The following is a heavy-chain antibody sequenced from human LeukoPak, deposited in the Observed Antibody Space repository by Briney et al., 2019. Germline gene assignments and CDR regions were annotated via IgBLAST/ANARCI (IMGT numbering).Heavy chain of an antibody. CDR1: GGSISSYY. D-gene: IGHD3-10*01. CDR3: ARDRVYGSGTYTLDYYYYSMDV. CDR2: IYYSGST. V-gene: IGHV4-59*01. J-gene: IGHJ6*03. Sequence: SETLSLTCTVSGGSISSYYWSWLRQPPGKGLEWMGYIYYSGSTNYNPSLKSRGTISVDTSKNQFTLKLSSVTAADTAVYYCARDRVYGSGTYTLDYYYYSMDVWGKGTTVTVSS.